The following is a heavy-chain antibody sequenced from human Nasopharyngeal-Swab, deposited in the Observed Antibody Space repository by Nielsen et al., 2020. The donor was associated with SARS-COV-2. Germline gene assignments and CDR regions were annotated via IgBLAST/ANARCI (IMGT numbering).Heavy chain of an antibody. V-gene: IGHV1-69*13. Sequence: SVKVSCKASCGTFSSYAISWVRQAPGQGLEWMGGIIPIFGTANYAQKFQGRVTITADESTSTAYMELSSLRSEDTAVYYCARDQAGGGVLGYWGQGTLVTVSS. CDR3: ARDQAGGGVLGY. D-gene: IGHD2-8*02. CDR1: CGTFSSYA. J-gene: IGHJ4*02. CDR2: IIPIFGTA.